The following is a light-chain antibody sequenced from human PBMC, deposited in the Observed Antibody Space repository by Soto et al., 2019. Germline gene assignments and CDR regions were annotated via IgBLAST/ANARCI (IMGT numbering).Light chain of an antibody. V-gene: IGLV2-14*01. CDR3: NSYTSKSTGV. Sequence: QSALTQPASVSGSPGQSITISCTGTSSDVGGYNYVSWYQHHPGKAPKLIIYEVSNRPSGVSNRFSGSNSGNTASLTISRLQAEDEADYYCNSYTSKSTGVFGTGTKLTVL. CDR1: SSDVGGYNY. J-gene: IGLJ1*01. CDR2: EVS.